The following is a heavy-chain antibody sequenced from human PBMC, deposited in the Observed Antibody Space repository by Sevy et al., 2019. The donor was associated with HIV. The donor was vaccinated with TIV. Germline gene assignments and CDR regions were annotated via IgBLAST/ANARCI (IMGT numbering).Heavy chain of an antibody. CDR1: GFTFSSYG. CDR3: ARDRSPSITMVRGEDYYGMDV. CDR2: IWYDGSNK. D-gene: IGHD3-10*01. V-gene: IGHV3-33*08. Sequence: GGSLRLSCAASGFTFSSYGMHWVRQAPGKGLEWVAVIWYDGSNKYYADSMKGRFTISRDNSKNTLYLQMNSLRAEDTAVYYCARDRSPSITMVRGEDYYGMDVWGQGTTVTVSS. J-gene: IGHJ6*02.